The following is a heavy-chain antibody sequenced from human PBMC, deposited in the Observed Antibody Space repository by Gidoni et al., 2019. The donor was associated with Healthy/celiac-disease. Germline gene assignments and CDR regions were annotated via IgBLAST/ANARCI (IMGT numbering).Heavy chain of an antibody. Sequence: QVQVVQSGAEVKKPGASVTVSCKASGSPFTSYAMHWVRQAPGQRIEGMGWINDGNGNTKYSQKFQCRLTITSDTSASTAYMELSSLRSEDTAVYYCARDKTVTTSGYYYMDVLGKGTTVTVSS. CDR1: GSPFTSYA. V-gene: IGHV1-3*01. CDR3: ARDKTVTTSGYYYMDV. D-gene: IGHD4-17*01. CDR2: INDGNGNT. J-gene: IGHJ6*03.